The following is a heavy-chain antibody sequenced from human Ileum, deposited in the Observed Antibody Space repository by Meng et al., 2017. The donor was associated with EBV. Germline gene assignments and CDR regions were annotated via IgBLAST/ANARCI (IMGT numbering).Heavy chain of an antibody. J-gene: IGHJ4*02. Sequence: QVQLQESGPGLVMPWGPLSLTCAVSGDSVSGSDWWSWVPQPPGKGLEWIGEVYHDGATNYHPSLKSRVTISLDKSKNEVNLHLNSLTAADTAVYFCARSSPIVRGLDYWGQGTLVTVSS. V-gene: IGHV4-4*02. D-gene: IGHD3-10*01. CDR3: ARSSPIVRGLDY. CDR2: VYHDGAT. CDR1: GDSVSGSDW.